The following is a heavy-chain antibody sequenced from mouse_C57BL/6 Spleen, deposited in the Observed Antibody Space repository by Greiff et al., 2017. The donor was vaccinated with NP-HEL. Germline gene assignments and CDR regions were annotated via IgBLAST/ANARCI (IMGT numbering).Heavy chain of an antibody. D-gene: IGHD2-2*01. V-gene: IGHV1-52*01. CDR2: IDPSDSET. J-gene: IGHJ4*01. Sequence: QVQLQQPGAELVRPGSSVKLSCKASGYTFTSYWMHWVKQRPIQGLEWIGNIDPSDSETHYNQKFKDKATLTVDKSSSTAYMQLSSLTSEDSAVYYCARDRSTMVTTRAMDYWGQGTSVTVSS. CDR3: ARDRSTMVTTRAMDY. CDR1: GYTFTSYW.